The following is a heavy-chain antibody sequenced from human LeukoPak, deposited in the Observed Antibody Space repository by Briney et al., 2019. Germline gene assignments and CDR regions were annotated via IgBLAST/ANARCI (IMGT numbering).Heavy chain of an antibody. CDR1: GFTFSNYW. CDR2: IKQDESEK. CDR3: ARALDSSSSRYQAFEE. D-gene: IGHD2-2*01. Sequence: GGSLRLSCSASGFTFSNYWMRWVRQAPGKGLEWVANIKQDESEKYYVDSVKGRFTISRDNAKSSLYLQMNSLRAEDTAVYYCARALDSSSSRYQAFEEWGQGTLVTVSS. V-gene: IGHV3-7*01. J-gene: IGHJ4*02.